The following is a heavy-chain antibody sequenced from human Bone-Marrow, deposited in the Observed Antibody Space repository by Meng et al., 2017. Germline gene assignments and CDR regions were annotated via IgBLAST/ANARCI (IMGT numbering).Heavy chain of an antibody. CDR1: GYTFPDYW. Sequence: ASVKVSCKASGYTFPDYWLHWVRRAPGQGLEWMGRINPKSGDTHYAQRFQGRVTMTGDTSISTAYMELSGLRSDDTAMYYCARGGVWRGQLWSHLDYFDYWGQGTLVTVSS. V-gene: IGHV1-2*06. D-gene: IGHD5-18*01. CDR3: ARGGVWRGQLWSHLDYFDY. CDR2: INPKSGDT. J-gene: IGHJ4*02.